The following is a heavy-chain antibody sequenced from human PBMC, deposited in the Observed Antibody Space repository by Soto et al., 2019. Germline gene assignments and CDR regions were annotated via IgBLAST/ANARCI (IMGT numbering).Heavy chain of an antibody. V-gene: IGHV1-58*01. Sequence: SVKVSCKASGFTFTRSAVQWVRQARGQRLEWIGWIVVGSGDTNSAQKFQERVTITRDMSTSIAYIELSSLRSEDTAVYYCAATIIAAVGTGHYYVMAVWGQGTTVPVSS. J-gene: IGHJ6*02. CDR2: IVVGSGDT. CDR3: AATIIAAVGTGHYYVMAV. CDR1: GFTFTRSA. D-gene: IGHD6-13*01.